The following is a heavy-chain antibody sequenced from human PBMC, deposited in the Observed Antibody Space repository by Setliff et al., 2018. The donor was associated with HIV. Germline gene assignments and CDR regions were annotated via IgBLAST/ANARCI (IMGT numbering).Heavy chain of an antibody. CDR3: ARGGLNGDQNWFDP. D-gene: IGHD2-21*02. J-gene: IGHJ5*02. Sequence: SETLSLTCTVSSDSISSSYWTWIRQPPGQGLEWIGYVHHSGSTKYNASLRSRVTISGDTSKNRFSLKLSSVTAADTAVYYCARGGLNGDQNWFDPWGQGTLVTVSS. V-gene: IGHV4-59*01. CDR1: SDSISSSY. CDR2: VHHSGST.